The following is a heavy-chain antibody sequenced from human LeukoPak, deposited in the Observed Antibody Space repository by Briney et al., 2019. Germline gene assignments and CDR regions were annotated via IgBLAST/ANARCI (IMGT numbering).Heavy chain of an antibody. D-gene: IGHD6-6*01. V-gene: IGHV3-30*02. CDR1: GFTFSTYG. CDR2: IRYDGRNK. Sequence: GGSLRLSCAASGFTFSTYGMHWVRQAPGKGLEWVAFIRYDGRNKYYADSVKGRFTISRDNAKNSLYLQMNSLRAEDTAVYYCASRLVAARGYWGQGTLVTVSS. J-gene: IGHJ4*02. CDR3: ASRLVAARGY.